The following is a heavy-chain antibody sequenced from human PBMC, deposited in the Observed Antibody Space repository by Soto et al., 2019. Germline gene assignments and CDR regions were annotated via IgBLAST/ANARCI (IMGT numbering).Heavy chain of an antibody. CDR3: AMFSGSYTRGVAY. V-gene: IGHV3-72*01. D-gene: IGHD1-26*01. Sequence: EVQLVESGGGLVQPGGSLRLSCAASGFTFSDHYMDWVRQAPGKGLEWVGRSRNKANSYSTEYAASVKGRFTISRDESKVSLYLQMNRLKTEDTAVYYFAMFSGSYTRGVAYWGQGALGTVSS. CDR1: GFTFSDHY. J-gene: IGHJ4*02. CDR2: SRNKANSYST.